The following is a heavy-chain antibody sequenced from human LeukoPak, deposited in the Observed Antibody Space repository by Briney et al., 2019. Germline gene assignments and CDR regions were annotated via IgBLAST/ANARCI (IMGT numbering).Heavy chain of an antibody. CDR2: ISTSSNYI. Sequence: GGSLRLSCAASGFTFSTYNMNWVRQAPGKGLEWVSSISTSSNYIYYADSVKGRFTISRDNAKNSLYLQMNSLRVEDTDVYYCSRDVGAAAPDAFDIWGQGTMLTVSS. CDR3: SRDVGAAAPDAFDI. CDR1: GFTFSTYN. V-gene: IGHV3-21*01. D-gene: IGHD1-26*01. J-gene: IGHJ3*02.